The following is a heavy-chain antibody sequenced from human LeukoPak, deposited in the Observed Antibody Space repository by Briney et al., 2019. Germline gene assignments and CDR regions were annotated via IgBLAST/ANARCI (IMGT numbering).Heavy chain of an antibody. Sequence: PSETLSLTCAVYGGSFSGYYWSWIRQPPGKGLEWIGEINHSGSTNYNPSLKSRVTISVDTSKNQFSLKLSSVPAADTAVYYCARRWGSGNYYGSGSYLYYYYGMDVWGQGTTVTVSS. J-gene: IGHJ6*02. CDR3: ARRWGSGNYYGSGSYLYYYYGMDV. D-gene: IGHD3-10*01. CDR2: INHSGST. V-gene: IGHV4-34*01. CDR1: GGSFSGYY.